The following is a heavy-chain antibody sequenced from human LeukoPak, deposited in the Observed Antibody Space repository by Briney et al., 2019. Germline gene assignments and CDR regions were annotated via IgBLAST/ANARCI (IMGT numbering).Heavy chain of an antibody. D-gene: IGHD6-19*01. CDR3: ARYSSACLAY. CDR1: GGSISSYY. V-gene: IGHV4-4*07. J-gene: IGHJ4*02. CDR2: IYTSGST. Sequence: SETLSLTRTVSGGSISSYYWSCIRQPAGRAREGIGRIYTSGSTNYNPSLQGRGTMSVDTSKNQFALKRSSVTAADPAVYYCARYSSACLAYWGQGTLVTVSS.